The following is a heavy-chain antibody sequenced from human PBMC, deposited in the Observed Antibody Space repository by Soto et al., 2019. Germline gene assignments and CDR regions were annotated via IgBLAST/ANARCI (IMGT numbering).Heavy chain of an antibody. D-gene: IGHD6-13*01. Sequence: EVQLVESGGGLIQPGGSLRLSCAASGFTVSSHYMSWVRQAPGKGLEWVSVIYSGGSTYYADSVKGRFTISRDNSKNTLYLQMNSLRAEDTAVYYCARDLVAAAGSYYYGMDVWGQGTTVTVSS. J-gene: IGHJ6*02. CDR2: IYSGGST. V-gene: IGHV3-53*01. CDR1: GFTVSSHY. CDR3: ARDLVAAAGSYYYGMDV.